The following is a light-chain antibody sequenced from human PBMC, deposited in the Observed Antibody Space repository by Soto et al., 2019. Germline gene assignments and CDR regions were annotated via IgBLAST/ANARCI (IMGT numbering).Light chain of an antibody. V-gene: IGLV2-11*01. Sequence: QSVLTQPRSASGSPGQSVTVSCTGTSSDVGRYNYVSWYQHHPGKAPKLMIYDVSARPSGVPDRFSGSKSDNTASLTISGLQAEDEAEYYCCSYAGTYIEVFGTGTNVTVL. J-gene: IGLJ1*01. CDR1: SSDVGRYNY. CDR2: DVS. CDR3: CSYAGTYIEV.